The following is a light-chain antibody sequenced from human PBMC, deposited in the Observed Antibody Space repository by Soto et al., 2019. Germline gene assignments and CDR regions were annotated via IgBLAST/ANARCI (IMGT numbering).Light chain of an antibody. CDR3: QQYNNWHYT. V-gene: IGKV3-15*01. J-gene: IGKJ2*01. CDR1: QSVSSN. CDR2: GIS. Sequence: EIVMTQSPATLSVSPGERATLSCRASQSVSSNLAWYQQKPGQAPRLLIYGISSRATGIPARFSGSGPGTEFTFTISSLQSEDFAVYYCQQYNNWHYTFGQGTKLEIK.